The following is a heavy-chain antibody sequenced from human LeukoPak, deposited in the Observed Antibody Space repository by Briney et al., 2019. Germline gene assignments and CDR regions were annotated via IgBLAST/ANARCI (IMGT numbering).Heavy chain of an antibody. J-gene: IGHJ6*03. CDR3: ARGTRGGVPYSSGWPAIPYYYYMDV. D-gene: IGHD6-19*01. CDR1: GGSISSGSYY. CDR2: IYTSGST. Sequence: SQTLSLTCTVSGGSISSGSYYWSWIRQPAGKGLEWIGRIYTSGSTNYNPSLKSRVTISVDTSKNQFSLKLSSVTAADTAVYYCARGTRGGVPYSSGWPAIPYYYYMDVWGKGTTVTVSS. V-gene: IGHV4-61*02.